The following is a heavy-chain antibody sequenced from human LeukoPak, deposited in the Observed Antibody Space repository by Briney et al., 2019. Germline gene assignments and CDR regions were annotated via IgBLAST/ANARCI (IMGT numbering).Heavy chain of an antibody. V-gene: IGHV3-23*01. CDR2: ISGSGGTT. CDR1: GFTFSSYA. D-gene: IGHD3-9*01. CDR3: AKYPTTGYSYYFDY. J-gene: IGHJ4*02. Sequence: GGSLRLPCAASGFTFSSYAMSWVRQAPGKGLEWVSGISGSGGTTYSADSVRGRFTISRDDSKNTLYLQMNSLRAEDTAVYYCAKYPTTGYSYYFDYWGQGTLVTVSS.